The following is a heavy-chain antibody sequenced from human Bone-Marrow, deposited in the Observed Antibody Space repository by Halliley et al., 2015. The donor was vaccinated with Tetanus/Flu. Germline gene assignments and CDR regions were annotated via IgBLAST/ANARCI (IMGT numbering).Heavy chain of an antibody. CDR1: GGAIGSYY. J-gene: IGHJ4*02. Sequence: LACTVSGGAIGSYYWSWIRQPPGKGLEWIGYIYYSGISNSNPSLKSRVTISLDTSKKQFSLKVTSVTAADTAMYYCARGDQWAVRFDNWGQGALVTVSS. D-gene: IGHD2-8*01. V-gene: IGHV4-59*01. CDR2: IYYSGIS. CDR3: ARGDQWAVRFDN.